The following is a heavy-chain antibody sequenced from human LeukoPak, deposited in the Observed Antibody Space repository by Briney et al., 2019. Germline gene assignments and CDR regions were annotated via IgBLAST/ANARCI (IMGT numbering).Heavy chain of an antibody. V-gene: IGHV4-31*03. CDR2: IYYSGST. CDR1: GGSISSGGYY. D-gene: IGHD6-13*01. J-gene: IGHJ5*02. Sequence: SQTLSLTCTVSGGSISSGGYYWSWIRQHPGKGMVWIGYIYYSGSTYYSPSLKSRVTISVDTSKNQFSLKLSSVTAADTAVYYCARAELTAAGWFDPWGQGTLVTVSS. CDR3: ARAELTAAGWFDP.